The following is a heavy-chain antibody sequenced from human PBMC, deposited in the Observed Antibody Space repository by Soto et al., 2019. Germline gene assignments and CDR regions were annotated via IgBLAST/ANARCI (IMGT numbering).Heavy chain of an antibody. J-gene: IGHJ6*03. CDR1: GDSISPYY. CDR2: VHASGTS. Sequence: QVQLQESGPGLVKPSETLSLTCTVSGDSISPYYWTWIRQPPGKGLEFIGCVHASGTSTYNPSLESRVTMSVDTSKNPFSLRLQSVIAAATAVYYCARRVDFPPYMDVWGKGTTVTVSS. V-gene: IGHV4-4*08. CDR3: ARRVDFPPYMDV. D-gene: IGHD5-12*01.